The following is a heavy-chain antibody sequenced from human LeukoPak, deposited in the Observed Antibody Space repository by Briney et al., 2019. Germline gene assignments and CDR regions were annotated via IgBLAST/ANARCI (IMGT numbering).Heavy chain of an antibody. CDR1: GGSLSGYY. V-gene: IGHV4-34*01. Sequence: SETLSLTCAVYGGSLSGYYWSWIRQPPGKGLEWIGSIYYSGSTYYNPSLKSRVTISVDTSKNQFSLKLSSVTAADTAVYYCARGVVIAPQTFDYWGQGTLVTVSS. D-gene: IGHD2-21*01. CDR3: ARGVVIAPQTFDY. CDR2: IYYSGST. J-gene: IGHJ4*02.